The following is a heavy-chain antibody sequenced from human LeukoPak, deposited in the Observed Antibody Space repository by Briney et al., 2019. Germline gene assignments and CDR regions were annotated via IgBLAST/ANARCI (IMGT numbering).Heavy chain of an antibody. CDR1: GYTFTSYG. CDR2: ISPYSGNT. D-gene: IGHD6-13*01. CDR3: SSGGGAQQLEGH. V-gene: IGHV1-18*01. J-gene: IGHJ4*02. Sequence: GASVEVSCKASGYTFTSYGISWVRQAPGQGLEWMGWISPYSGNTNYAQNIQGRVSMTTDTSTTTAYMELRSLRSDDTAVYYCSSGGGAQQLEGHWGQGTLVTVSS.